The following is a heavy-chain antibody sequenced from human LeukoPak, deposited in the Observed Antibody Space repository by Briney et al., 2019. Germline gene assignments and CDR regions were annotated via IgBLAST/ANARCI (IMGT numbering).Heavy chain of an antibody. V-gene: IGHV3-74*01. D-gene: IGHD3/OR15-3a*01. J-gene: IGHJ3*02. CDR2: VDKDASST. Sequence: PGGPLRLSCAPSGFTFIRDWMHWVRQAPGKGLVWVSRVDKDASSTRYADSVKGRFTISRDNAKNTMYLQMNSLRAEDTAVYYCARGGLAHAFDIWGQGTVVTVSS. CDR1: GFTFIRDW. CDR3: ARGGLAHAFDI.